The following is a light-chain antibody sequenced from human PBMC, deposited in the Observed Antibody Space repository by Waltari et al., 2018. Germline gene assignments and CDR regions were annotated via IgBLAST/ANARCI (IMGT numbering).Light chain of an antibody. V-gene: IGLV6-57*01. CDR1: SGSITTNY. CDR2: EDN. Sequence: NFMLTQPLSVSDSPGTTVTISCTRSSGSITTNYVPWPQPPPGSSPTAVISEDNQRPSGVPDRFSGSIDSSSNSASLTISGLKTEDEADYYCQSYDNRNHWVFGGGTKLTVL. J-gene: IGLJ3*02. CDR3: QSYDNRNHWV.